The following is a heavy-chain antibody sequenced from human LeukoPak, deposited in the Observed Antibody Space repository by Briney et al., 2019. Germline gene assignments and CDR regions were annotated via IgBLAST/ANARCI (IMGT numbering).Heavy chain of an antibody. V-gene: IGHV1-46*01. D-gene: IGHD5-24*01. CDR3: ASVYKNGMDV. CDR1: GYTITSYA. CDR2: INPSGGST. Sequence: ASVKVSCKASGYTITSYAIHWVRQAPGQRLEWMGIINPSGGSTSHAQKFQGRVTMTRDTSASTVYMELSSLRSEDTAVYYCASVYKNGMDVWGQGTTVTVSS. J-gene: IGHJ6*02.